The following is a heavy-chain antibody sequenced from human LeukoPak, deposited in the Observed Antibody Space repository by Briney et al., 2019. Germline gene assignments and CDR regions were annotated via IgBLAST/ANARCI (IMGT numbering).Heavy chain of an antibody. Sequence: PGGSLRLSCAASGFTFRSYSMNWVRQAPGKGLEWVSSISSSSSYIYYADSVKGRFTISRDNAKNSLYLQMNSLRAEDTAVYYCAREGPPIVAVGLDYWGQGTLVTVSS. CDR1: GFTFRSYS. CDR3: AREGPPIVAVGLDY. CDR2: ISSSSSYI. J-gene: IGHJ4*02. D-gene: IGHD5-12*01. V-gene: IGHV3-21*01.